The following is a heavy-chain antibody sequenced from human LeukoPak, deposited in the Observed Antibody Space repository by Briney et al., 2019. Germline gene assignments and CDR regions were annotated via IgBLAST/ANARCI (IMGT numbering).Heavy chain of an antibody. CDR2: ISYDGSNK. CDR3: ARDDHGSGRTGYYYYYYMDV. CDR1: GFNFSSYA. J-gene: IGHJ6*03. D-gene: IGHD3-10*01. V-gene: IGHV3-30*04. Sequence: PGGSLRLSCAAPGFNFSSYAMHWVRQAPGKGLEWVAVISYDGSNKYYADSVKGRFTISRDHSKNTLYLQMNSLRAEDTAVYYCARDDHGSGRTGYYYYYYMDVWGIGTTVTVSS.